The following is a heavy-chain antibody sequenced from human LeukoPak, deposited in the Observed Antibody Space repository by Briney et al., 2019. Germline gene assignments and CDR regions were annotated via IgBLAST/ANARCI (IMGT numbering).Heavy chain of an antibody. CDR3: TRDGPRYGDSPDY. CDR2: TRSKAYGGTT. Sequence: GGSLRLSCTASGFTFGDYAMSWFRQAPGKGLEWVGFTRSKAYGGTTEYAASVKGRFTISRDDSKSIAYLQMNSLKTEDTAVYYCTRDGPRYGDSPDYWGQGTLVTVSS. CDR1: GFTFGDYA. V-gene: IGHV3-49*03. D-gene: IGHD4-17*01. J-gene: IGHJ4*02.